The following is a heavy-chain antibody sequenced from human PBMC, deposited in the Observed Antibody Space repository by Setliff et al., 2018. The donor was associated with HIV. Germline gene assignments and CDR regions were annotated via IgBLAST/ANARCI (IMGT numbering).Heavy chain of an antibody. J-gene: IGHJ6*03. V-gene: IGHV4-34*01. Sequence: PSETLSLTCAVNGGSIGNYYWSWIRQSPGKGLESIGEVNHGGTASINPSLKGRVTMSVDTSKQHFSLNLTSVTAADTAVYYCSRALPKHYHVYYYRDLWSQGTAVTVSS. CDR1: GGSIGNYY. CDR2: VNHGGTA. CDR3: SRALPKHYHVYYYRDL.